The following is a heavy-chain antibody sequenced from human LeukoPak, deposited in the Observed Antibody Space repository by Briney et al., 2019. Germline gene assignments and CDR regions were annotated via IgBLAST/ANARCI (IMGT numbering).Heavy chain of an antibody. V-gene: IGHV3-48*02. CDR2: ISSSSGII. Sequence: PGGSLRLSCAASGFTFSSYSMTWVRQAPGKGLEWVSYISSSSGIIHYADSVKGRFTISRDNAKNSLYLQMNSLRDEDTAVYYCASSDPRDYWGQGTLVTVSS. J-gene: IGHJ4*02. CDR3: ASSDPRDY. CDR1: GFTFSSYS.